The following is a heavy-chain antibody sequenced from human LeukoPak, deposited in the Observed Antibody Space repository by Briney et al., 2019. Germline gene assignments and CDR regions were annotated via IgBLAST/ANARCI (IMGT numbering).Heavy chain of an antibody. D-gene: IGHD3-10*01. J-gene: IGHJ4*02. CDR1: GGSISSGSYY. Sequence: SETLSLTCTVSGGSISSGSYYWSWIRQPAGKGLEWIGRIYTSGSTNYNPSLKSRVTISVDTSKNQFSLKLSSVTAADTAVYYCARDRGERMSGYFDYWGQGTLVTVSS. CDR3: ARDRGERMSGYFDY. V-gene: IGHV4-61*02. CDR2: IYTSGST.